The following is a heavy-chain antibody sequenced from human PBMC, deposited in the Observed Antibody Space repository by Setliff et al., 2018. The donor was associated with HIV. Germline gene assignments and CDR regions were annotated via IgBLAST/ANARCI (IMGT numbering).Heavy chain of an antibody. CDR2: IDYSGST. CDR3: ARHKSQPYYFDY. Sequence: ETLSLTCTVSGGSISEYYWSWIRQPPGKGLEWIGYIDYSGSTNYNASLKSRLTMSIDTSKNQFSLKLSSVTAADTAVYYCARHKSQPYYFDYWGQGTLVTVSS. CDR1: GGSISEYY. V-gene: IGHV4-59*08. J-gene: IGHJ4*02.